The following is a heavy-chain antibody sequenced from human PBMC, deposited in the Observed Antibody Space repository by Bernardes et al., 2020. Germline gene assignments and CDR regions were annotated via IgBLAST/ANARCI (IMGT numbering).Heavy chain of an antibody. CDR1: GFTFENSA. CDR2: IGRNAGTT. D-gene: IGHD3-3*02. CDR3: PRTSCVNIYGAGTSHD. V-gene: IGHV3-23*01. J-gene: IGHJ4*02. Sequence: GGSLRPSGAVFGFTFENSAMSWVRQSPGKGLEWVSIIGRNAGTTYYADSVKGRFTISRDNSKNILYLQMNSLTDEDTAIYYCPRTSCVNIYGAGTSHDWGQETLVTVSS.